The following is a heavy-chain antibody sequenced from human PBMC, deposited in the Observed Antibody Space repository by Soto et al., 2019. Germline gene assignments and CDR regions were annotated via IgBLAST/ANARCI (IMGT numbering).Heavy chain of an antibody. CDR3: ARLNFQTHGDQVWFDP. CDR1: GYTFTSYD. Sequence: QVQLVQSGAEVKKPGASVKVSCKASGYTFTSYDINWVRQATGQGLEWMGWMNPNSGNTGYAQKFQGRVTMTRNTSISSAYMELSSLRSEDTAVYYCARLNFQTHGDQVWFDPWGQGTLVTVSS. CDR2: MNPNSGNT. D-gene: IGHD4-17*01. V-gene: IGHV1-8*01. J-gene: IGHJ5*02.